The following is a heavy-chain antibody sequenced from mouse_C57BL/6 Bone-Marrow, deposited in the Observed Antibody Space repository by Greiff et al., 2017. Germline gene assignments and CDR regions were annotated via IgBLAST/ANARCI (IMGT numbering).Heavy chain of an antibody. CDR3: ARESYGDYDRGDYYAMDY. CDR1: GFTFSSYA. D-gene: IGHD2-4*01. CDR2: ISDGGSYT. V-gene: IGHV5-4*01. J-gene: IGHJ4*01. Sequence: VKLMESGGGLVKPGGSLKLSCAASGFTFSSYAMSWVRQPPEKRLEWVATISDGGSYTYYPDNVKGRFTISRDNAKNNLYLQMSHLKSEDTAMHYWARESYGDYDRGDYYAMDYWGQGTSVTVSS.